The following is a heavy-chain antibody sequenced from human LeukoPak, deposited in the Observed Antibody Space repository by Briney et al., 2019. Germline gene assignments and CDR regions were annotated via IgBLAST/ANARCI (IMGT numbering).Heavy chain of an antibody. J-gene: IGHJ4*02. CDR2: IYYSGST. D-gene: IGHD6-19*01. CDR1: GGSISSSSYY. V-gene: IGHV4-39*07. Sequence: PSETLSLTCTVSGGSISSSSYYWGWIRQPPGKGLEWIGSIYYSGSTYYNPSLKSRVTISVDTSKNQFSLKLSSVTAADTAVYYCAREGLTIAVALWGQGTLVTVSS. CDR3: AREGLTIAVAL.